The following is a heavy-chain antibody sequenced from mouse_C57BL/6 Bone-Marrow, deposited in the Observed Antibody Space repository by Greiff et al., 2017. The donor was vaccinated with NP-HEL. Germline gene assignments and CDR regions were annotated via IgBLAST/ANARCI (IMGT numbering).Heavy chain of an antibody. CDR3: AIDGYYGFDY. J-gene: IGHJ2*01. Sequence: QVQLQQPGAELVKPGASVKLSCKASGYTFTSYWMHWVKQRPGRGLAWIGRIAPDSGGTKYNEKFKSKATLTGDKPSSTAYRQLSSLTSEDSAVYYCAIDGYYGFDYWGQGNTLTVSA. V-gene: IGHV1-72*01. CDR2: IAPDSGGT. CDR1: GYTFTSYW. D-gene: IGHD2-3*01.